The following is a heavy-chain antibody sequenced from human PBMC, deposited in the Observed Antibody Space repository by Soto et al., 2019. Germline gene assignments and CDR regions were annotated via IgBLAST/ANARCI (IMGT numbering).Heavy chain of an antibody. Sequence: EVQLLESGGGLVQPGGSLRLSCAASGFTFSSYAMSWVRQAPEKGLEWISAISGSGGGTYYADAVKGRFTNSRDNSKNTLYLQMNSLRAEDTAVYYCAKGVATINPGRFDYWGQGTLVTVSS. J-gene: IGHJ4*02. D-gene: IGHD5-12*01. V-gene: IGHV3-23*01. CDR3: AKGVATINPGRFDY. CDR1: GFTFSSYA. CDR2: ISGSGGGT.